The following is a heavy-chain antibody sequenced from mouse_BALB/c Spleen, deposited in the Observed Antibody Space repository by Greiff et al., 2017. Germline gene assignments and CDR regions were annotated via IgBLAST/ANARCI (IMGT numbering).Heavy chain of an antibody. J-gene: IGHJ3*01. CDR2: ISSGGSYT. CDR1: GFTFSSYA. V-gene: IGHV5-9-3*01. D-gene: IGHD2-10*02. Sequence: EVKVVESGGGLVKPGGSLKLSCAASGFTFSSYAMSWVRQTPEKRLEWVATISSGGSYTYYPDSVKGRFTISRDNAKNTLYLQMSSLRSEDTAMYYCASQYGNFGFAYWGQGTLVTVSA. CDR3: ASQYGNFGFAY.